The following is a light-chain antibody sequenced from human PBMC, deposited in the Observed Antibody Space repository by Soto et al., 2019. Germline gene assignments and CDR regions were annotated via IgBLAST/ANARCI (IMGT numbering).Light chain of an antibody. V-gene: IGKV1-39*01. CDR1: QGVDSD. Sequence: IQMTQSPSSLSASVGDSVTITCRASQGVDSDLSWYQQRPGKAPKLLIYGASTLHSGVPSRFSGRGSGTLFTLTITSLQPEDVATYYCQQSYSTLVLTFCGGTKVELK. CDR3: QQSYSTLVLT. J-gene: IGKJ4*01. CDR2: GAS.